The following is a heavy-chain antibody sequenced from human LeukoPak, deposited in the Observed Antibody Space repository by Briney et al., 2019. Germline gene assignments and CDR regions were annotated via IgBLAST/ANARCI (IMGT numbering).Heavy chain of an antibody. CDR3: AKDRDWNYVIDY. CDR2: IWYDGSNK. J-gene: IGHJ4*02. V-gene: IGHV3-33*06. D-gene: IGHD1-7*01. Sequence: PGRSLRLSCAASGFTFSSYGMHWVRQAPGKGLEWVAVIWYDGSNKYYADSVKGRFTIFRDNSKNTLYLQMNSLRAEDTAVYYCAKDRDWNYVIDYWGQGTLVTVSS. CDR1: GFTFSSYG.